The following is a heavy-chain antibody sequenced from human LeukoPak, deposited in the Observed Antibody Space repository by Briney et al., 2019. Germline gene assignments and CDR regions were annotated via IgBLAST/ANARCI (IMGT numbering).Heavy chain of an antibody. CDR3: ARVLIVGATNYFDY. V-gene: IGHV4-59*01. CDR2: IYYSGTT. J-gene: IGHJ4*02. CDR1: GXSISSYY. D-gene: IGHD1-26*01. Sequence: SETLSLTCTVSGXSISSYYWSWIRQPPGKGLESIGYIYYSGTTNYNPYLKSRVTISVDTSKSQFSLKLSSVTAADTAVYYCARVLIVGATNYFDYWGQGALVTVSS.